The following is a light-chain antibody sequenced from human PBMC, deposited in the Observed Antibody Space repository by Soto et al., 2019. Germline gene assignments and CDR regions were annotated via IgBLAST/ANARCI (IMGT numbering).Light chain of an antibody. V-gene: IGKV1-12*01. J-gene: IGKJ2*01. CDR2: GAF. CDR3: QQAKSLPYT. CDR1: QDIDRW. Sequence: DIQLTQSPSSVSVSVGARVIITCRASQDIDRWLAWYQQRPGKAPKLLLYGAFNLQSGVPSRFSGSGSGTDYTLTISSLQPEDFASYYCQQAKSLPYTFGQGTKLEIK.